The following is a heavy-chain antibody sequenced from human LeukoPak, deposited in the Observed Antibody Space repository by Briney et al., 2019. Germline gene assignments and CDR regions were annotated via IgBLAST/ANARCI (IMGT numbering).Heavy chain of an antibody. CDR2: INWNGGST. D-gene: IGHD6-6*01. CDR1: GFTFDDYG. V-gene: IGHV3-20*04. CDR3: ARDGSSHYYYYMDV. J-gene: IGHJ6*03. Sequence: GGSLRLSCAASGFTFDDYGMSWDRQAPGKGLEWVSGINWNGGSTGYADSVKGRFTISRDNAKNSLYLQMNSLRAEDTALYYCARDGSSHYYYYMDVWGKGTTVTVSS.